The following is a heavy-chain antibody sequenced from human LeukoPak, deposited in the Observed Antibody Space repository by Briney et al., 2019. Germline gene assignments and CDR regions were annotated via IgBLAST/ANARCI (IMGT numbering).Heavy chain of an antibody. CDR1: GFTFSSYA. D-gene: IGHD3-10*01. Sequence: GGSLRLSCSASGFTFSSYAMHWVRQAPGKGLEYVSAISNNGGTTYYVDSVKGRFTISRDNAKNSLYLQMNSLRAEDTAVYYCARIITMVRGVPGAFDIWGQGTMVTVSS. J-gene: IGHJ3*02. CDR2: ISNNGGTT. CDR3: ARIITMVRGVPGAFDI. V-gene: IGHV3-64*04.